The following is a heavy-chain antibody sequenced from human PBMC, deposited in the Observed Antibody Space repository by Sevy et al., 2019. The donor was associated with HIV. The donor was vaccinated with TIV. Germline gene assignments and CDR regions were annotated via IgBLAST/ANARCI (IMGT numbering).Heavy chain of an antibody. CDR2: ISSSGSTI. V-gene: IGHV3-11*01. J-gene: IGHJ6*02. CDR3: ARDKSYYYYGMDV. Sequence: GGSLRLSCAASGFTFSDYYMSWIRQAPGKGLEWVSHISSSGSTIYYADSVKGRFTISRDNAKNSLYLQMNSLRAEDTAVYYCARDKSYYYYGMDVWGQGTTVTVSS. CDR1: GFTFSDYY.